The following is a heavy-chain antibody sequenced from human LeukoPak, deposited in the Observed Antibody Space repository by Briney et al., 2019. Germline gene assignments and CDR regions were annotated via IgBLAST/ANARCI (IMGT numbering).Heavy chain of an antibody. CDR1: GFTFSSYW. D-gene: IGHD4-11*01. CDR3: ASGFYSNYVLYYYYYMDV. Sequence: GGSLRLSCAASGFTFSSYWMHWVRQAPGKGLVWVSRSNTDGSSTSYADSVKGRFTISRDNAKNTLYLQMNSLRAEDTAVYYCASGFYSNYVLYYYYYMDVWGKGTTVTVSS. V-gene: IGHV3-74*01. CDR2: SNTDGSST. J-gene: IGHJ6*03.